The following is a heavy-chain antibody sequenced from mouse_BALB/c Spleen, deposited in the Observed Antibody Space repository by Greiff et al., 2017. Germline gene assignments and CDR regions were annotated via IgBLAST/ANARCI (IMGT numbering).Heavy chain of an antibody. D-gene: IGHD4-1*02. V-gene: IGHV1-31*01. CDR1: GYSFTGYY. Sequence: VQLKQSGPELVKPGASVKISCKASGYSFTGYYMHWVKQSHVKSLEWIGRINPYNGATSYNQNFKDKASLTVDKSSSTAYMELHSLTSEDSAVYYCARSRSTGPDWFAYWGQGTLVTVSA. CDR2: INPYNGAT. CDR3: ARSRSTGPDWFAY. J-gene: IGHJ3*01.